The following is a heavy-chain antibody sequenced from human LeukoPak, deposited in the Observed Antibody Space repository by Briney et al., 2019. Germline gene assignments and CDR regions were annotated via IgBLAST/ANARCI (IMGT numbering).Heavy chain of an antibody. V-gene: IGHV3-11*01. D-gene: IGHD3-10*01. CDR2: ISGSGSTT. CDR1: GLTFSDYY. J-gene: IGHJ4*02. CDR3: ARGQWFGAF. Sequence: GGSLRLSCAASGLTFSDYYMTWIRQAPGRGRDWVASISGSGSTTNYADSVQGRLTISRDNAGTSLYLHVNSLRADDTAVYYCARGQWFGAFWGQGPLVTVSS.